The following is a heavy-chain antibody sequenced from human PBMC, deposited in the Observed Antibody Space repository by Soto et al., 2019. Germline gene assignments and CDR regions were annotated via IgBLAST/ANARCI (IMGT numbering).Heavy chain of an antibody. CDR2: ISSSSSYI. CDR3: ASGGVIKNGLQEW. CDR1: GFTFSSYS. V-gene: IGHV3-21*01. D-gene: IGHD1-26*01. J-gene: IGHJ4*02. Sequence: GGSLRLSCAASGFTFSSYSMNWVRQAPGKGLEWVSSISSSSSYIYYADSVKGRFTISRDNAKNSLYLQMNSLRAEDTAVYYCASGGVIKNGLQEWGGQGTLVTVSS.